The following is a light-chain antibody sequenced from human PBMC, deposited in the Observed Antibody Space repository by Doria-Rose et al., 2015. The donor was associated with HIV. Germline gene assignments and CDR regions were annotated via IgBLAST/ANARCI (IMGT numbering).Light chain of an antibody. CDR3: HQYSTSWT. CDR2: DGS. J-gene: IGKJ1*01. CDR1: QSFSSTY. V-gene: IGKV3-20*01. Sequence: EIVMTQSPGTLSSPPGERATLSCRASQSFSSTYLAWYQQKPGHAPSLLIYDGSTRATGIPDRFSASGSGTDFTLTINRLEPEDFALYYCHQYSTSWTFGQGTKVEI.